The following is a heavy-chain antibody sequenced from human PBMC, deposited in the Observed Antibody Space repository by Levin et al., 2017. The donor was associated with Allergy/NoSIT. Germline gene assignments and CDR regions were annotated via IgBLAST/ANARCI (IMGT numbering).Heavy chain of an antibody. D-gene: IGHD6-13*01. CDR2: ISYDGSNK. CDR3: ARDWGIAAAAPSAEYFQH. Sequence: GGSLRLSCAASGFTFSSYAMHWVRQAPGKGLEWVAVISYDGSNKYYADSVKGRFTISRDNSKNTLYLQMNSLRAEDTAVYYCARDWGIAAAAPSAEYFQHWGQGTLVTVSS. J-gene: IGHJ1*01. CDR1: GFTFSSYA. V-gene: IGHV3-30-3*01.